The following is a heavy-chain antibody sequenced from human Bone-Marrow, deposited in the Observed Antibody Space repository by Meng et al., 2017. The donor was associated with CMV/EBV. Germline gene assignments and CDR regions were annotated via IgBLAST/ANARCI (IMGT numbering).Heavy chain of an antibody. V-gene: IGHV4-59*12. J-gene: IGHJ5*01. D-gene: IGHD3-10*02. CDR3: AGLLPSGKYVHHWFDP. CDR2: VSYDGTT. CDR1: GGVINVYY. Sequence: SQTLSLTCAVSGGVINVYYWSWIRQPPGKGLAWVGYVSYDGTTSYNPALKSRVTMSLDSSKSQFSLKLASVTAADTALYYCAGLLPSGKYVHHWFDPWGQGTLVTVSS.